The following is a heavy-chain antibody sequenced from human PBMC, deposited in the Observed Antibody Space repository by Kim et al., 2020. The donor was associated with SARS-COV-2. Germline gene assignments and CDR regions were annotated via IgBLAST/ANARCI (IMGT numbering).Heavy chain of an antibody. Sequence: GGSLRLSCAASGFTFSSYGMHWVRQAPGKGLEWVAVISYDGSNKYYADSVKGRFTISRDNSKNTLYLQMNSLRAEDTAVYYCAKVGSSWSRAYYYGMDVWGQGTTVTVSS. D-gene: IGHD6-13*01. V-gene: IGHV3-30*18. CDR3: AKVGSSWSRAYYYGMDV. J-gene: IGHJ6*02. CDR2: ISYDGSNK. CDR1: GFTFSSYG.